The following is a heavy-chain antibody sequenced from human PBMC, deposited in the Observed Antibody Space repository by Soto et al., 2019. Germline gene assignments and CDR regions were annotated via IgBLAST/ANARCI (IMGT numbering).Heavy chain of an antibody. CDR1: GFTFSSYA. CDR2: ISYDGSNK. J-gene: IGHJ2*01. CDR3: ARIPQIAVAGPRFGYFDL. Sequence: GGSLRLSCAASGFTFSSYAMHWVRQAPGKGLEWVAVISYDGSNKYYADSVKGRFTISRDNSKNTLYLQMNSLRAEDTAVYYCARIPQIAVAGPRFGYFDLWGRGTMVTLSS. V-gene: IGHV3-30*04. D-gene: IGHD6-19*01.